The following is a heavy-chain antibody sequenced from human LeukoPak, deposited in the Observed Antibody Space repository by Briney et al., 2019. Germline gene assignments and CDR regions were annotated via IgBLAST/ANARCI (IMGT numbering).Heavy chain of an antibody. V-gene: IGHV3-30*04. CDR1: GFTFSSYA. Sequence: PGGSLRLSCAASGFTFSSYAMHWVRQAPGKGLEWVAVISYDGSNKYYADSVKGRFTISRDNSKSTLYLQMNSLRAEDTAVYYCARDRGGPDYWGQGTLVTVSS. CDR3: ARDRGGPDY. CDR2: ISYDGSNK. J-gene: IGHJ4*02.